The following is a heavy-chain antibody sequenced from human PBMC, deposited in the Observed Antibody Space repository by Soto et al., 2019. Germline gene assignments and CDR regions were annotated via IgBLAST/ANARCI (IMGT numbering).Heavy chain of an antibody. J-gene: IGHJ4*02. V-gene: IGHV1-69*01. CDR3: ARPKGTYSSGYYYFDF. CDR1: GGTFSTYA. CDR2: IIPLFGTA. Sequence: QVQLEQSGAEVKQPGSSVRVSCKTSGGTFSTYAINWVRQAPGQGLEWMGAIIPLFGTADYSQKFQGRVTITADESTSTAYMELSSLRSDDTAVYFCARPKGTYSSGYYYFDFWCQGTLVTVSS. D-gene: IGHD6-19*01.